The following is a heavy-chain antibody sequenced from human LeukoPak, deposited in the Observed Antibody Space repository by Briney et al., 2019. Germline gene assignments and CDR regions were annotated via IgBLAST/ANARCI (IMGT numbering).Heavy chain of an antibody. CDR3: AKAPPYSSGWFQYYFDY. CDR1: GFTFSDYY. CDR2: IDGSIGST. Sequence: PGGSLRLSCAASGFTFSDYYMSWIRQAPGKGLECVSSIDGSIGSTYYADSVKGRFTISRDNSKNTLYLQMNSLRAEDTALYYCAKAPPYSSGWFQYYFDYWGQGNPFTVSS. J-gene: IGHJ4*02. V-gene: IGHV3-23*01. D-gene: IGHD6-19*01.